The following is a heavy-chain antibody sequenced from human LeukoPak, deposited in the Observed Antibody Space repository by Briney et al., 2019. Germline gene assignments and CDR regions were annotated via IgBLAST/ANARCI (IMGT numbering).Heavy chain of an antibody. CDR2: ISGSGGRP. Sequence: GGSLRLSCAVSGTTLSNYGMSWVRQAPGKGLEWVAGISGSGGRPNYADSVKGRFTISRDNAKNTLYLQMNSLRAEDTAVYFCAKRGVVIRVILVGFHKEAYYFDSWGQGALVTVPS. D-gene: IGHD3-22*01. CDR1: GTTLSNYG. J-gene: IGHJ4*02. CDR3: AKRGVVIRVILVGFHKEAYYFDS. V-gene: IGHV3-23*01.